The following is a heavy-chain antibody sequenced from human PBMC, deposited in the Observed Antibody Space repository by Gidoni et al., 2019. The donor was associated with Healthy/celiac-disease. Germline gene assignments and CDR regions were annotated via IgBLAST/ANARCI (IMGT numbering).Heavy chain of an antibody. Sequence: EVQLVESGGGLVQPGRSLRLSCTASGFTFGDYAMSWVRQAPGKGLEWVGFIRSKAYGGTTEYAASVKGRFTISRDDSKSIAYLQMNSLKTEDTAVYYCTRQYEDIVVVPAARTIDYWGQGTLVTVSS. J-gene: IGHJ4*02. V-gene: IGHV3-49*04. D-gene: IGHD2-2*01. CDR1: GFTFGDYA. CDR2: IRSKAYGGTT. CDR3: TRQYEDIVVVPAARTIDY.